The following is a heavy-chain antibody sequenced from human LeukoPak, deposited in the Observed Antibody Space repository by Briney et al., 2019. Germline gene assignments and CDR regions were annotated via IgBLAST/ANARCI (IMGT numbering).Heavy chain of an antibody. CDR2: ISSSGSTI. D-gene: IGHD2-15*01. J-gene: IGHJ4*02. V-gene: IGHV3-48*03. CDR1: GFTFSSYE. Sequence: GGSLRLSCAASGFTFSSYEMNWVRQAPGKGLERVSYISSSGSTIYYADSVKGRFTISRDNAKNSLYLQMNSLGAEDTAVYYCAKRQCSGGSCYSDYWGQGTLVTVSS. CDR3: AKRQCSGGSCYSDY.